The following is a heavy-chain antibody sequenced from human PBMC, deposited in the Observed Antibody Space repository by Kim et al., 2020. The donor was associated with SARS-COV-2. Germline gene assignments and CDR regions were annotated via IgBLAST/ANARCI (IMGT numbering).Heavy chain of an antibody. D-gene: IGHD6-19*01. CDR3: ASVNIAVAGIPFDY. J-gene: IGHJ4*02. V-gene: IGHV3-7*01. Sequence: GGSLRLSCAASGFTFSSYWMSWVRQAPGKGLEWVANIKQDGSEKYYVDSVKGRFTISRDNAKNSLYLQMNSLRAEDTAVYYCASVNIAVAGIPFDYWGQGTLVTVSS. CDR1: GFTFSSYW. CDR2: IKQDGSEK.